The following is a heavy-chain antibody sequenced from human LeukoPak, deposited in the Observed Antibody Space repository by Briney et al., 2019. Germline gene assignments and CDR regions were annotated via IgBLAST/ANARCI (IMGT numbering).Heavy chain of an antibody. Sequence: PSETLSLTCTVSGGSISRGDYYWSWIRQPPGKGLEWIGYIYYSGSTYYNPSLKSRLTMSVDTSKNQFSLKLSFVTAADTAVYYCAKDLGNGGFDYWGQGTLVTVSS. J-gene: IGHJ4*02. V-gene: IGHV4-30-4*01. CDR1: GGSISRGDYY. CDR3: AKDLGNGGFDY. CDR2: IYYSGST. D-gene: IGHD4-23*01.